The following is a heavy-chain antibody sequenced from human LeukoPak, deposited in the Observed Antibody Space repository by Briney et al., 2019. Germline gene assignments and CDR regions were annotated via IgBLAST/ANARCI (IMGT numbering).Heavy chain of an antibody. D-gene: IGHD3-16*02. Sequence: SQTLSLTCTVSGGSISSGGYYWSWIRQHPGKGLEWIGYIYYSGSTYYNPSLKSRVTISVDTSKNQFSLKLSSVTAADTAVYYCARSGIMITFGGVIASFDHWGQGTLVTVSS. CDR3: ARSGIMITFGGVIASFDH. CDR1: GGSISSGGYY. CDR2: IYYSGST. V-gene: IGHV4-31*03. J-gene: IGHJ4*02.